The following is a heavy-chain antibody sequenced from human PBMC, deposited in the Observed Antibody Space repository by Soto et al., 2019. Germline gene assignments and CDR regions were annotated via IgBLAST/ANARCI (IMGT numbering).Heavy chain of an antibody. J-gene: IGHJ4*02. CDR3: AKGVSRYGDQDYFDC. CDR1: GFTFSSYT. V-gene: IGHV3-23*01. Sequence: EVQLLESGGGLVQPGGSLRLSCAASGFTFSSYTMSWVRQAPGKGLEWVSAISASGGSPYYADSVKGRFTISRDNSKNTLYLDIASLRAEDTAVYYCAKGVSRYGDQDYFDCWGQGSLVTVSA. CDR2: ISASGGSP. D-gene: IGHD4-17*01.